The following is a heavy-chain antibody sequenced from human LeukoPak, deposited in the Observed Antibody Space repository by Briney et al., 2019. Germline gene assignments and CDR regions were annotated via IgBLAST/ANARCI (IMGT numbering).Heavy chain of an antibody. Sequence: GGSLRLSCAASGFTFSSYEMNWVRQAPGKGLEWVSYISSSSSTIYYADSVKGRFTISRDNAKNSLYLQMNSLRAEDTAVYYCARDGFSGDFDYWGQGTLVTVSS. CDR3: ARDGFSGDFDY. J-gene: IGHJ4*02. CDR2: ISSSSSTI. V-gene: IGHV3-48*01. D-gene: IGHD3-10*01. CDR1: GFTFSSYE.